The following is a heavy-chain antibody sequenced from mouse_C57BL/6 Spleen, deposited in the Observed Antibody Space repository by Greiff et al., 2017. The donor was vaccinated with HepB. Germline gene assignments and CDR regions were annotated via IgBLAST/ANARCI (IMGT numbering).Heavy chain of an antibody. J-gene: IGHJ3*01. D-gene: IGHD2-1*01. CDR2: ISSGSSTI. CDR3: ARNGNYVWFAY. CDR1: GFTFSDYG. Sequence: LVESGGGLVKPGGSLQLSCAASGFTFSDYGMHWVRQAPEKGLEWVAYISSGSSTIYYADTVKGRFTISRDNAKNTLFLQMTSLRSEDTAMYYCARNGNYVWFAYWGQGTLVTVSA. V-gene: IGHV5-17*01.